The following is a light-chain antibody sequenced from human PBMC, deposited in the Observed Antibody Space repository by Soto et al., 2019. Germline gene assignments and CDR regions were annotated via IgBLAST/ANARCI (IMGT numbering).Light chain of an antibody. J-gene: IGKJ4*01. V-gene: IGKV3-11*01. CDR3: QQRSDWPLT. CDR2: DAS. Sequence: EIVLTQSPTTLSLSPGERATLSCRASQSVSSYFAWYQQKPGQAPRLLIYDASTRAAGIPARFSGSGSGTDFTLTMISLEPEDFVVYYCQQRSDWPLTFGGGTKVKIK. CDR1: QSVSSY.